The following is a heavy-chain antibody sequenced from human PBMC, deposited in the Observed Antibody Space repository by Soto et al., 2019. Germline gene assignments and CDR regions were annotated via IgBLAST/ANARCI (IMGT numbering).Heavy chain of an antibody. J-gene: IGHJ4*02. D-gene: IGHD6-13*01. CDR1: GDSISRYY. Sequence: SETLSLTCPVCGDSISRYYWNWIRQPPGKGLEWIGYIYYSGSTNYNPSLESRVTISVDTSKNQFSLKLSSVTAADTAVYYCARHVGSIAAAGRVDYWGQGTLVTVSS. V-gene: IGHV4-59*08. CDR3: ARHVGSIAAAGRVDY. CDR2: IYYSGST.